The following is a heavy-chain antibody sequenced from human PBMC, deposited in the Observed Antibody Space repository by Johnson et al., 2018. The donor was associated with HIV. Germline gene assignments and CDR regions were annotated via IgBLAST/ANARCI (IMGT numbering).Heavy chain of an antibody. D-gene: IGHD1-26*01. CDR1: AFTFTFYW. J-gene: IGHJ3*02. Sequence: MQLVESGGDLVQPGGSLRLSCAASAFTFTFYWMSWVRQSPGKGLEWVANIKLDGSEKYYVDSVRGRFTISRDNAKNTLYLQMNGLRAEDTAVYYCASLGGSYSLDIWGQGTMVTVSS. CDR3: ASLGGSYSLDI. CDR2: IKLDGSEK. V-gene: IGHV3-7*05.